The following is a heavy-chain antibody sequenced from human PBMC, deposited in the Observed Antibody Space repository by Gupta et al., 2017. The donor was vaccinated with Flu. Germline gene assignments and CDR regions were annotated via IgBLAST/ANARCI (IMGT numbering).Heavy chain of an antibody. Sequence: DVQLLASGGGLVQPGGSLRLSCAASGFTFSSYAISWVRQAPGKGLEWVSGISGSGGSTYYTDSVKGRFTISRDNSKNTLYLQMNSLRAEDTAVYYCAKFIKSGAYCSGTRCYGGFDYWGQGTVVTVSS. CDR3: AKFIKSGAYCSGTRCYGGFDY. J-gene: IGHJ4*02. CDR2: ISGSGGST. D-gene: IGHD2-2*01. CDR1: GFTFSSYA. V-gene: IGHV3-23*01.